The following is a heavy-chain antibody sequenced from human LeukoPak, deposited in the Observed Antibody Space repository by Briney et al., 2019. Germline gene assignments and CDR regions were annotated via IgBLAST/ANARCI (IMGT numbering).Heavy chain of an antibody. Sequence: NPSETLSLTCAVYGGSFSGYYWSWIRQPPGKGLEWIGEINHSGSTNYNPSLKSRVTISVDTSKNQFSLKLSSVTAADTAVYYCARQTYYGSGSYYTVNWFDPWGQGTLVTVSS. CDR3: ARQTYYGSGSYYTVNWFDP. V-gene: IGHV4-34*01. J-gene: IGHJ5*02. D-gene: IGHD3-10*01. CDR2: INHSGST. CDR1: GGSFSGYY.